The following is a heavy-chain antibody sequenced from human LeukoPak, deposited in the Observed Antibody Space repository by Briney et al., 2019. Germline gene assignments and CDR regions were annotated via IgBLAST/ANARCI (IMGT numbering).Heavy chain of an antibody. CDR2: INLSGGST. J-gene: IGHJ3*02. CDR3: ARDLRELPRADAFDI. Sequence: ASVKVSCKASGYTFTSYYMHWVRQAPGQGLEWMGVINLSGGSTSYAQKFQGRVTMTRDTSTSTVYMELSSLRSEDAAVYYCARDLRELPRADAFDIWGQGAMVTVSS. V-gene: IGHV1-46*03. D-gene: IGHD1-26*01. CDR1: GYTFTSYY.